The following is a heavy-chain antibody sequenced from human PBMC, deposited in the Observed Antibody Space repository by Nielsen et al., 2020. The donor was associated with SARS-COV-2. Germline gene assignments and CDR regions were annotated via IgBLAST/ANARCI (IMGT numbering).Heavy chain of an antibody. V-gene: IGHV4-4*02. Sequence: SETLSLTCAVSGGSISSSNWWSWVRQPPGKGLEWIGEIYHSGSTNYNPSPKSRVTISVDKSKNQFSLKLSSVTAADTAVYYCARDGYCSGGSCYPFDYWGQGTLVTVSS. J-gene: IGHJ4*02. CDR3: ARDGYCSGGSCYPFDY. D-gene: IGHD2-15*01. CDR2: IYHSGST. CDR1: GGSISSSNW.